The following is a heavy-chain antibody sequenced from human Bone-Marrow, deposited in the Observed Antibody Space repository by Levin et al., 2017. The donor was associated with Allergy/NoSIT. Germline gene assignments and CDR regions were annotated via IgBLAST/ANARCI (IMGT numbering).Heavy chain of an antibody. J-gene: IGHJ6*03. V-gene: IGHV4-61*02. CDR2: SYRSGSP. D-gene: IGHD3-10*01. Sequence: SETLSLTCSVSGDSLTSGSYFWNWIRQPAGKGLEWIGRSYRSGSPNYNPSLGSRVSISVDTSKNQFSLRLTSATAADTAVYFCAGQPVSGNYYHYYHYYMDVWGEGTSVTVSS. CDR3: AGQPVSGNYYHYYHYYMDV. CDR1: GDSLTSGSYF.